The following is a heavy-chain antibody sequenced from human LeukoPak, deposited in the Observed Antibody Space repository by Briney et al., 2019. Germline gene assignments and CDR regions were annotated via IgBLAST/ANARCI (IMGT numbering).Heavy chain of an antibody. V-gene: IGHV3-7*04. CDR1: GFTFSYFG. D-gene: IGHD3-22*01. J-gene: IGHJ4*02. CDR2: IKQDGSEK. Sequence: GGSLRFSCAASGFTFSYFGMSWVRQAQGKGLEWVANIKQDGSEKYYVDSVKGRFTISRDNAKNSLYLQMNSLRAEDTAVYYCARGLGQFGYWGQGTLVTVSS. CDR3: ARGLGQFGY.